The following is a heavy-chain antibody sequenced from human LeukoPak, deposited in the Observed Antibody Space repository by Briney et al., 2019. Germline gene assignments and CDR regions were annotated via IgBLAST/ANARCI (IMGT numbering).Heavy chain of an antibody. D-gene: IGHD1-26*01. CDR1: GGSISNTNW. Sequence: SETLSLTCGVSGGSISNTNWWSWIRQPPGKGLEWIGEINHSASTNYNPSLKSRVTISVDTSKNQFSLKLSSVTAADTAVYYCARGGVGATTMPDWYFDLWGRGILVTVSS. CDR3: ARGGVGATTMPDWYFDL. J-gene: IGHJ2*01. CDR2: INHSAST. V-gene: IGHV4-4*02.